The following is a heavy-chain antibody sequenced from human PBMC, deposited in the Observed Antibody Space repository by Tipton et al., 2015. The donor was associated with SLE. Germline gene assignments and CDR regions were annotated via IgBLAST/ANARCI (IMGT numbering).Heavy chain of an antibody. V-gene: IGHV4-34*01. D-gene: IGHD1-26*01. CDR2: ITHSGGT. CDR1: GGSFSPYY. J-gene: IGHJ4*02. CDR3: AREPDY. Sequence: TLSLTCAVYGGSFSPYYWTWNWIRQPPGRSLEWIGEITHSGGTNYNPSLKSRVTMTVDTSKNQFSLKLTSVTAADTAVYYCAREPDYWGQGILVAVSS.